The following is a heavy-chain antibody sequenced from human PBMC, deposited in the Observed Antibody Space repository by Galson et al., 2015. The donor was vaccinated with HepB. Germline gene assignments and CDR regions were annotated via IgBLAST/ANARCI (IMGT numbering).Heavy chain of an antibody. V-gene: IGHV3-53*01. J-gene: IGHJ4*02. CDR1: GFTVSNNY. Sequence: SLRLSCAASGFTVSNNYMSWIRQAPGKGLEWVSIIYSGGSTFYADSVKGRFTISRDNSKNMLYHQMNSLGVEDTGVYYCAGGAQQQLGRFDYWGQGALVTVSS. D-gene: IGHD6-13*01. CDR3: AGGAQQQLGRFDY. CDR2: IYSGGST.